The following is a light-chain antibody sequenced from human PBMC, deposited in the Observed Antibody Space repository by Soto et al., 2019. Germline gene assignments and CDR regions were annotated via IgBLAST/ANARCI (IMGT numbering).Light chain of an antibody. Sequence: EIVMTQSPATLSVSPGERATLSCRASQSVSTSLAWYQQKPGQAPRLLISGASNRATGVPARVSGSGSETEFTLTISSLQSEDFAVYYCQQYNNGWTFGQGTKVEIK. V-gene: IGKV3-15*01. CDR3: QQYNNGWT. CDR2: GAS. J-gene: IGKJ1*01. CDR1: QSVSTS.